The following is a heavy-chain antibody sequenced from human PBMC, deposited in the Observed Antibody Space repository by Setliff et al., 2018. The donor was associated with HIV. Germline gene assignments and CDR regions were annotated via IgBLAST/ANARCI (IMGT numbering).Heavy chain of an antibody. CDR3: ATGAWDH. CDR2: FDPEDGEA. CDR1: GGNFNNYA. V-gene: IGHV1-24*01. Sequence: ASVKVSCKASGGNFNNYALSWVRQAPGQGLEWMGGFDPEDGEAIYAQKFQGRVTMTEDTSTDTGYMELSSLTSDDTAVYFCATGAWDHWGQGTLVTVSS. J-gene: IGHJ4*02.